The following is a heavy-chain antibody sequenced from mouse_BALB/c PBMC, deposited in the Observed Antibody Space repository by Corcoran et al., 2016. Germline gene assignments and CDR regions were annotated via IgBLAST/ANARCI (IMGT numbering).Heavy chain of an antibody. CDR3: AITTVIGDYYAMDY. CDR2: INTNTGEP. D-gene: IGHD1-1*01. Sequence: QIQLVQSGPELKKPGETVKISCKASGYTFRNYGMNWVNQAPGKGLKWMGGINTNTGEPTYADDFKGRFAFSLETSASTAYLQINNLKNDDTATYFCAITTVIGDYYAMDYWGQGTAVTVSS. J-gene: IGHJ4*01. CDR1: GYTFRNYG. V-gene: IGHV9-3-1*01.